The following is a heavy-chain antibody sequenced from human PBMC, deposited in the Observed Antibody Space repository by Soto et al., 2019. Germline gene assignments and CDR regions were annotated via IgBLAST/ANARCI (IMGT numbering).Heavy chain of an antibody. J-gene: IGHJ4*02. V-gene: IGHV3-23*01. CDR3: ARGSTDSYPGSRIFDF. D-gene: IGHD3-10*01. Sequence: GSLRLSCVASGLTFGSRAMTWVRQAPGEGLQWVSTITDTGGDAKYADSVRGRFVISRDNSKKTLYLQMTSLTAEDSAMYYCARGSTDSYPGSRIFDFWGRGTLVTVSS. CDR1: GLTFGSRA. CDR2: ITDTGGDA.